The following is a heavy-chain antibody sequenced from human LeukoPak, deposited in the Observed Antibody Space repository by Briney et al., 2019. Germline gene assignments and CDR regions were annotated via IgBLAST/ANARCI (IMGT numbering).Heavy chain of an antibody. D-gene: IGHD2-2*01. CDR1: GFTFSSAW. Sequence: GGSLRLSCAASGFTFSSAWMTWVRQTPEKGLEWGGRIKEISNGGTTDYAAPVKDSVTISRDDSINTVYLKMNSLKTKDTPVFYHATSFNPAPHAGYWGQGTLVTVSS. CDR2: IKEISNGGTT. CDR3: ATSFNPAPHAGY. J-gene: IGHJ4*02. V-gene: IGHV3-15*01.